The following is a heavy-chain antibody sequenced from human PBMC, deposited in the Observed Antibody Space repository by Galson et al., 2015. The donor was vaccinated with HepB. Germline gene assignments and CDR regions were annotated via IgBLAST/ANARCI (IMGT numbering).Heavy chain of an antibody. CDR3: AKDLATVVTQGY. Sequence: SLRLSCAASGFTFSSYAMSWVRQAPGKGLEWVSAISGSGGSTYYADSVKGRFTISRDNSKNTLYLQMNSLRAEDMAVYYCAKDLATVVTQGYWGQGTLVTVSS. V-gene: IGHV3-23*01. CDR1: GFTFSSYA. D-gene: IGHD4-23*01. CDR2: ISGSGGST. J-gene: IGHJ4*02.